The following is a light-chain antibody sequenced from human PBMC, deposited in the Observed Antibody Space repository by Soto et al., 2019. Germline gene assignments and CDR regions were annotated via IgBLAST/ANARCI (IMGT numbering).Light chain of an antibody. CDR3: SSYANSRAI. Sequence: QSALTQPASVSGSPGQSITISCTGTSNDVSWYQQNPGTAPKLMIYDVSYRPSGVSNRFSGSKSGNTASLTISGLQADDEADYYCSSYANSRAIFGGGTKLTVL. J-gene: IGLJ2*01. CDR2: DVS. V-gene: IGLV2-14*01. CDR1: SND.